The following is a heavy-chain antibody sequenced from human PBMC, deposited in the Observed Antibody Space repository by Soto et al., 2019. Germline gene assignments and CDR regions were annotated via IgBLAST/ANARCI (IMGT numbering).Heavy chain of an antibody. CDR1: GFTFSSYG. D-gene: IGHD3-22*01. J-gene: IGHJ4*02. Sequence: QVQLVESGGGVVQPGRSLRLSCAASGFTFSSYGMHWVRQAPGKGLEWVAVIWYEGSNKYYEDSVKGRFTISRDNSQNPRYLQMTSLGAEATAVYYCARGPAMMVEVTRGLDYWGQGTPVTVSS. CDR2: IWYEGSNK. V-gene: IGHV3-33*01. CDR3: ARGPAMMVEVTRGLDY.